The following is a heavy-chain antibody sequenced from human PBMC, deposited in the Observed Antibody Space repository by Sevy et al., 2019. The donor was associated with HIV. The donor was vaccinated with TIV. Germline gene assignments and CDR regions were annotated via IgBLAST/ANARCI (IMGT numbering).Heavy chain of an antibody. CDR1: GFTFTNYY. D-gene: IGHD3-9*01. Sequence: GGSLRLSCAASGFTFTNYYMSWVRQAPGKGVEWVANIDQDGGEKYYVDSVKGRFTISRDNARNSLFLQMNSLRAEDTAVYYCARARYYDILTGQNYYYYMDVWGKGTTVTVSS. J-gene: IGHJ6*03. V-gene: IGHV3-7*01. CDR2: IDQDGGEK. CDR3: ARARYYDILTGQNYYYYMDV.